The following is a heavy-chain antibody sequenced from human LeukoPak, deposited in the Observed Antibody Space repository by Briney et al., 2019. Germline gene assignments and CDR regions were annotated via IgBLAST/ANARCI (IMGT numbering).Heavy chain of an antibody. J-gene: IGHJ4*02. CDR2: TNPVTGGT. V-gene: IGHV1-2*02. Sequence: ASVKVSCKTSGYSFTGYHMHWVRQAPGQGLEWMGWTNPVTGGTKYAQKFQGRVAMTRDTSITTFYMELYSLMPDDTAVYYCARVYSSGSTDYWGQGTLVTVSS. CDR1: GYSFTGYH. D-gene: IGHD6-19*01. CDR3: ARVYSSGSTDY.